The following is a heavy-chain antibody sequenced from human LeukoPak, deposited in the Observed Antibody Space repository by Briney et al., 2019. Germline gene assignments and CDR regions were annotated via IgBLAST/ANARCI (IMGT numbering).Heavy chain of an antibody. Sequence: GGSLRLSCAASGFTFGSYGMHWVRQAPGKGLEWVAVISYDGSNKYYADSVKGRFTISRDNSKNTLYLQMNSLRAEDTAVYYCAKDLRDIVVVPAAEYGMDVWGQGTTVTVSS. D-gene: IGHD2-2*01. CDR2: ISYDGSNK. CDR3: AKDLRDIVVVPAAEYGMDV. CDR1: GFTFGSYG. V-gene: IGHV3-30*18. J-gene: IGHJ6*02.